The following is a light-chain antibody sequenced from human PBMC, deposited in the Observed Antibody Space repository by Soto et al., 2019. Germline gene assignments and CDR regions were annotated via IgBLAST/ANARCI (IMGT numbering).Light chain of an antibody. CDR2: MAS. J-gene: IGKJ1*01. CDR1: QSISTW. CDR3: QQYDEYPWT. Sequence: DIQVTQSPSTLSASVGDTVTVTCRASQSISTWLAWYQQKLRKAPKLLIYMASTLESGVPSRFSGSGSGTEFTLTISSLQPDDFATYYCQQYDEYPWTFGQGTKVDIK. V-gene: IGKV1-5*03.